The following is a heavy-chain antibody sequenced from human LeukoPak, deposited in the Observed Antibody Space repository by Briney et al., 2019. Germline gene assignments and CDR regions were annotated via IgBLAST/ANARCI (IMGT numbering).Heavy chain of an antibody. CDR2: ITGSGVST. Sequence: GGSLRLSCAAPGFSFSSSAMSWGRQAPGKGLGWVSSITGSGVSTYSTDSVKGRVTISRDNSKNTLYLQGNSLRAEDTAVYFCAKIHGNVPKGYFDSWGQGTLVTVSS. CDR1: GFSFSSSA. V-gene: IGHV3-23*01. J-gene: IGHJ5*01. D-gene: IGHD1-1*01. CDR3: AKIHGNVPKGYFDS.